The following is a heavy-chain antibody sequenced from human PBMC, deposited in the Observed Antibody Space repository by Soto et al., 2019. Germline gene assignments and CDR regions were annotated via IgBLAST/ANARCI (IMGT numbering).Heavy chain of an antibody. CDR2: ISGDGGST. Sequence: GGSLRLSCAASGFTFDDYAMHWVRQAPGQGLEWVSLISGDGGSTYYADSGKGRFTSSRDNSKNSLYLQRNSLRTEDTAVYYCAKDISSRSYGGISGSYYYYGMDVWGQGTTVTVSS. J-gene: IGHJ6*02. V-gene: IGHV3-43*02. CDR1: GFTFDDYA. CDR3: AKDISSRSYGGISGSYYYYGMDV. D-gene: IGHD1-26*01.